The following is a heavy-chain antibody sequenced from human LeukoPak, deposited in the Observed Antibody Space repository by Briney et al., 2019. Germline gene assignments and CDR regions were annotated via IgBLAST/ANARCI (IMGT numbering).Heavy chain of an antibody. J-gene: IGHJ6*03. CDR1: GYTFTSYD. D-gene: IGHD6-13*01. CDR3: ARTYSSSYYYYYMDV. V-gene: IGHV1-8*01. CDR2: MNPNSGNT. Sequence: GASVKVSCKASGYTFTSYDINWVRQATGQGLEWMGWMNPNSGNTGYAQKFQGRVTMTRNTSISTAYMELSSLRSEDTAVYYCARTYSSSYYYYYMDVWGKGTTVTISS.